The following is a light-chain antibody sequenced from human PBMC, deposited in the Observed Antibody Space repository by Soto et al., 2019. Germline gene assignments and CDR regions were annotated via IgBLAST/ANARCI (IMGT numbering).Light chain of an antibody. CDR3: LQHNSYPIT. CDR2: AAS. V-gene: IGKV1D-17*01. Sequence: NIPMTQSPSAMSASVGDRVTITCRARQGISNYLAWFQQKPGKVPKHLIYAASSLQSGVPSRFSGNGSGTEFTLTISSLQPEDFATYYCLQHNSYPITFGQGTRLEIK. CDR1: QGISNY. J-gene: IGKJ5*01.